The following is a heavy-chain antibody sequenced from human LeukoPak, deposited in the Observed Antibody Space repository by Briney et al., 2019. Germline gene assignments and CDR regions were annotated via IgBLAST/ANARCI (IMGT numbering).Heavy chain of an antibody. V-gene: IGHV4-59*01. D-gene: IGHD3-22*01. J-gene: IGHJ4*02. CDR2: IYYSGGT. CDR1: GGSITSYY. CDR3: ARAPGSAYSSYYFDF. Sequence: SETLSLTCTVSGGSITSYYWSWIRQPPREGLEWIGYIYYSGGTNYNPSLKSRVTISVDSSMNQFSLKLSSVTAADTAVYYCARAPGSAYSSYYFDFWGQGTLVTVSS.